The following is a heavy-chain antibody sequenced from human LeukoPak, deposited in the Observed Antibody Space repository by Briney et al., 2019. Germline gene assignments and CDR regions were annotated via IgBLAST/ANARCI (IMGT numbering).Heavy chain of an antibody. D-gene: IGHD4-17*01. V-gene: IGHV3-23*01. J-gene: IGHJ4*02. CDR1: GFTFSSYA. Sequence: GGSLRLSCAASGFTFSSYAMTWVRQAPGKGLEWVSGISGSGGSTYYADTVKGRFTISRDNSKNTLYQQINSLRIKDTALYYCAKVDGDYEFDYWGQGTLVTVSS. CDR2: ISGSGGST. CDR3: AKVDGDYEFDY.